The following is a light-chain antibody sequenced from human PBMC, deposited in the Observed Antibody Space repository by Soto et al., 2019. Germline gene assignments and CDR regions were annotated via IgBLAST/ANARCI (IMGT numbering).Light chain of an antibody. V-gene: IGKV3D-20*02. CDR3: QQRSNWPPIT. Sequence: EIVLTQSPGTLSLSPGERGTLYCRASQSVSNNYLAWYQQKPGQATRLIIYGASSRATGIPDRFSGSGSGTDFILTISRLEPDDFAVYYCQQRSNWPPITFGQGTRLEIK. CDR2: GAS. CDR1: QSVSNNY. J-gene: IGKJ5*01.